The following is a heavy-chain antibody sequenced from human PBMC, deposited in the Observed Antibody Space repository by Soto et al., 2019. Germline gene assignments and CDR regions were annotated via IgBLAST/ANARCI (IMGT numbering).Heavy chain of an antibody. CDR3: ARDHNPKWNYAGFDP. J-gene: IGHJ5*02. D-gene: IGHD1-7*01. CDR2: IIPICGTA. CDR1: GGTFSSYA. V-gene: IGHV1-69*12. Sequence: QVQLVQSGAEVKKPGSSVKVSCKASGGTFSSYAISWVRQAPGQGLEWMGGIIPICGTANYAQKLQGRVTITADESTSTAYMELSSLRSEETAVYYFARDHNPKWNYAGFDPWGQGTLVTVSS.